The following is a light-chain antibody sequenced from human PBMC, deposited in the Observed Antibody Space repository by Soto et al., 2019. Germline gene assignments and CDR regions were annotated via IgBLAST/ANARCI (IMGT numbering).Light chain of an antibody. CDR2: DIN. Sequence: QSALTQPASVSGSPGQSITVSCTGTSSDIGGYIFVSWYQQHPGKAPKLMIYDINNRPSGVSKRFSGSKSVNTASLTISGLQAEDEAVYYCVSYTARASYVFGTGTKLTVL. J-gene: IGLJ1*01. V-gene: IGLV2-14*01. CDR3: VSYTARASYV. CDR1: SSDIGGYIF.